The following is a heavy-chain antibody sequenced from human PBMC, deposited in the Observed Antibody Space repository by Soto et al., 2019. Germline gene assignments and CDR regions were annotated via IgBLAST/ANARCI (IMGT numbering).Heavy chain of an antibody. D-gene: IGHD3-3*02. CDR2: IKSKGGGETT. Sequence: EGQLVESGGRLVEPGGSLRLSCAASGFNFNVAWMNWVRQAPGKGLEWLGRIKSKGGGETTVYVAFVKVRFTISTDDSKNTLYLQMNSLKSEDTVVYYCTKVLALPPYDAFDICGQGTMVTVSS. V-gene: IGHV3-15*01. CDR3: TKVLALPPYDAFDI. CDR1: GFNFNVAW. J-gene: IGHJ3*02.